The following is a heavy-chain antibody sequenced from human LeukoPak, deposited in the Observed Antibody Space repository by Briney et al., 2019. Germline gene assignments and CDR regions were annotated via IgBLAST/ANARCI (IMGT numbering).Heavy chain of an antibody. Sequence: PGGSLRLSCAASGFTFSSYAMSWVRQAPGKGLEWVSAISGSGGSTYYADSVKGRFAISRDNSKNTLYLQMNSLRAEDTAVYYCAKVNSGWYSGDYWGQGTLVTVSS. J-gene: IGHJ4*02. CDR3: AKVNSGWYSGDY. CDR2: ISGSGGST. V-gene: IGHV3-23*01. CDR1: GFTFSSYA. D-gene: IGHD6-19*01.